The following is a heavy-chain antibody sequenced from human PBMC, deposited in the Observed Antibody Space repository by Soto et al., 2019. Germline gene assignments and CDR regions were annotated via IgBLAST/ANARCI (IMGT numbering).Heavy chain of an antibody. V-gene: IGHV3-9*01. CDR1: GFTFDDFA. CDR2: ITWNSGNI. CDR3: AKDASSGITSFDL. Sequence: EAQLVESGGGLIQPGGSLRLSCAVSGFTFDDFAMHWVRQAPGKGLEWVSSITWNSGNIDYADSVRGRFTISRDNARDSLYLQMNTLTPEDTALYYCAKDASSGITSFDLWGRGTLVTVSS. J-gene: IGHJ2*01. D-gene: IGHD3-3*01.